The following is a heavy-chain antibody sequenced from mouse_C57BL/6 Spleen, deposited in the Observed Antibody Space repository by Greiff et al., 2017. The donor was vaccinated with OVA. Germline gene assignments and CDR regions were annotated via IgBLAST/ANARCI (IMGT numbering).Heavy chain of an antibody. D-gene: IGHD2-4*01. V-gene: IGHV1-18*01. CDR1: GYTFTDYN. CDR2: INPNNGGT. J-gene: IGHJ3*01. CDR3: ARGDDYDGFAY. Sequence: EVHLVESGPELVKPGASVKIPCKASGYTFTDYNMDWVKQSHGKSLEWIGDINPNNGGTIYNQKFKGKATLTVDKSSSTADMELRSLTSEYTAVYYCARGDDYDGFAYWGQGTLVTVSA.